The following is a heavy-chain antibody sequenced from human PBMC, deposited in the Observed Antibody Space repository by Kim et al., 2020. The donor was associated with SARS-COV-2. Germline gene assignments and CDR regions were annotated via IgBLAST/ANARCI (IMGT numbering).Heavy chain of an antibody. CDR1: GFTFGDYA. Sequence: GGSLRLSCTASGFTFGDYAMSWFRQAPGKGLEWVGFIRSKAYGGTTEYAASVKGRFTISRDDSKSIAYLQMNSLKTEDTAVYYCSKAMVRGVIPPDTFDIWGQGTMVTVSS. V-gene: IGHV3-49*03. CDR3: SKAMVRGVIPPDTFDI. J-gene: IGHJ3*02. CDR2: IRSKAYGGTT. D-gene: IGHD3-10*01.